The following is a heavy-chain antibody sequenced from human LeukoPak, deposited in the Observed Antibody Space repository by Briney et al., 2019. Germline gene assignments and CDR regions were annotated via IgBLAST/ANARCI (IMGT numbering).Heavy chain of an antibody. Sequence: PGGSLRLSCAASGFTFSSYGMNWVRQAPGKGLEWVSYISSSSSTIYYADSVKGRFTISRDNAKNSLYLQMNSLRAEDTAVYYCARYPLYYGSRRTAFDIWGQGTMVTVSS. V-gene: IGHV3-48*04. CDR2: ISSSSSTI. CDR1: GFTFSSYG. CDR3: ARYPLYYGSRRTAFDI. J-gene: IGHJ3*02. D-gene: IGHD3-10*01.